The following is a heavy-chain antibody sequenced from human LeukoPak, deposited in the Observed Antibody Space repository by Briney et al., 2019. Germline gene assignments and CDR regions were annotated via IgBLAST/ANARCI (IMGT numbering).Heavy chain of an antibody. CDR1: VYTFTGYY. Sequence: ASVNVSCKASVYTFTGYYMHWVRQAPGQGLDWMGWINPNGGGTNYAQKFQGTVNLNRDTSISTAYMEMSRLESDDTAVYYCARENNSGWYRKAAFDYWGQGTLVTVAS. D-gene: IGHD6-19*01. CDR2: INPNGGGT. V-gene: IGHV1-2*02. CDR3: ARENNSGWYRKAAFDY. J-gene: IGHJ4*02.